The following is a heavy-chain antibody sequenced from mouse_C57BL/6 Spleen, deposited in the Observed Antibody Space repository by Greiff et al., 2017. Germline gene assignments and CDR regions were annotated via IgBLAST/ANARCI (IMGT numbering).Heavy chain of an antibody. CDR1: GYSFTSYY. CDR2: IYPGSGNT. CDR3: ARSNYGSSYDGYFDV. V-gene: IGHV1-66*01. Sequence: VQLQQSGPELVKPGASVKISCKASGYSFTSYYIHWVKQRPGQGLEWIGWIYPGSGNTKYNEKFKGKATLTADTSSSTAYMQLSSLTSEDSAVYYCARSNYGSSYDGYFDVWGTGTTVTVSS. D-gene: IGHD1-1*01. J-gene: IGHJ1*03.